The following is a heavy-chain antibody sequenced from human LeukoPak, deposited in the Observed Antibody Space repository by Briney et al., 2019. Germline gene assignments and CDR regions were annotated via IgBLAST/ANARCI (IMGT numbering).Heavy chain of an antibody. D-gene: IGHD5-24*01. CDR3: AKSGYNRFDY. V-gene: IGHV3-30*02. Sequence: GGSLRLSCAASGFTFSSYGMHWVRQAPGKGLEWVAFIRSDGSNKYYADSVKGRFTISRDNSKLYLQMNSLIAEDTAVYYCAKSGYNRFDYWGQGTRVTVSS. J-gene: IGHJ4*02. CDR1: GFTFSSYG. CDR2: IRSDGSNK.